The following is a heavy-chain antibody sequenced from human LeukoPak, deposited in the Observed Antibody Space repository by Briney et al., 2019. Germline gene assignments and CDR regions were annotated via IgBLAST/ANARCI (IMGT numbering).Heavy chain of an antibody. D-gene: IGHD6-19*01. V-gene: IGHV4-30-2*01. CDR3: ARGGQWLASDY. J-gene: IGHJ4*02. CDR2: INHSGST. CDR1: GGSISSGGYS. Sequence: PSETLSLTCAVSGGSISSGGYSWSWIRQPPGKGLEWIGEINHSGSTNYNPSLKSRVTISVDTSKNQFSLKLSSVTAADTAVYYCARGGQWLASDYWGQGTLVTVSS.